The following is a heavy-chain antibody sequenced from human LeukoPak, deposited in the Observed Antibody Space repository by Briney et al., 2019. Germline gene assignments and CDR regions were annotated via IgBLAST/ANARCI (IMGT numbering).Heavy chain of an antibody. CDR1: GFTFSDYT. V-gene: IGHV3-21*01. Sequence: GGSLRLSCAASGFTFSDYTMNWVRQAPGKGLEWVSSISGSSGYIYYADSVEGRFTISGDNAKNSLYLQMNSLRAEDTAVYYCAGSIVGAMMGLGYWGQGTLVTVSS. CDR2: ISGSSGYI. D-gene: IGHD1-26*01. CDR3: AGSIVGAMMGLGY. J-gene: IGHJ4*02.